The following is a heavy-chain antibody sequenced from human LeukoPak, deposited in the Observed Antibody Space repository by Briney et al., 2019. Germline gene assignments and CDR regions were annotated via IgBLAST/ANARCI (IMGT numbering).Heavy chain of an antibody. D-gene: IGHD3-22*01. V-gene: IGHV5-10-1*01. Sequence: GESLRISCKGSGYSFTSYWISWVRQMPGKGLEWMGRIDPSDSYTNYSPSFQGHVTISVDKSISTAYLQWSSLKASDTAMYYCARPGPDDSSGYSYYGTDVWGQGTTVTVSS. J-gene: IGHJ6*02. CDR3: ARPGPDDSSGYSYYGTDV. CDR2: IDPSDSYT. CDR1: GYSFTSYW.